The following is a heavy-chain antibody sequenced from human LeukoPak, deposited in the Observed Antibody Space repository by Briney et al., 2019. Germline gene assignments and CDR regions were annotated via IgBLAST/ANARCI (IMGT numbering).Heavy chain of an antibody. CDR2: IYYSGST. V-gene: IGHV4-59*01. CDR3: ARDLIGYCSGGSCGGY. Sequence: SSETLSLTCTVSGGSISSYYWSWIRQPPGKGLEWIGYIYYSGSTNYNPSLKSRVTISVDTSKNQFSLKLSSVTAADTAVYYCARDLIGYCSGGSCGGYWGQGTLVTVSS. CDR1: GGSISSYY. J-gene: IGHJ4*02. D-gene: IGHD2-15*01.